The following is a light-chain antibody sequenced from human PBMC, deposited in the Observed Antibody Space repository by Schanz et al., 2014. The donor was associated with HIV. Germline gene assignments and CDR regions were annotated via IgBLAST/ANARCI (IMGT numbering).Light chain of an antibody. CDR3: QTWGTGIRV. CDR2: LNSDGSH. CDR1: SGHSSYA. J-gene: IGLJ3*02. Sequence: QFVLTQSPSASASLGASVKLTCTLSSGHSSYAIAWHQQQPEKGPRYLMNLNSDGSHRKGDGIPDRFSGSSSGAERYLTISSLQSEDEADYYCQTWGTGIRVFGGGTKLTVL. V-gene: IGLV4-69*01.